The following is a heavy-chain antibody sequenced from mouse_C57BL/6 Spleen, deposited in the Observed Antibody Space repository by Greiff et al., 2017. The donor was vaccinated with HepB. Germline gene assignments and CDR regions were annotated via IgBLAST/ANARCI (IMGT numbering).Heavy chain of an antibody. CDR1: GYTFTSYW. V-gene: IGHV1-50*01. J-gene: IGHJ4*01. Sequence: QVQLQQPGAELVKPGASVKLSCKASGYTFTSYWMQWVKQRPGQGLEWIGEIDPSDSYTNYNQKFKGKATLTVDTSSSTAYMQLSSLTSEDSAVYYCARRGEEYAMDYWGQGTSVTVSS. CDR3: ARRGEEYAMDY. CDR2: IDPSDSYT.